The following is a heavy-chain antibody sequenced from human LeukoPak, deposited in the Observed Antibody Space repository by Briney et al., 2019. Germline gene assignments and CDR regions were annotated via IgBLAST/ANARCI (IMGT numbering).Heavy chain of an antibody. Sequence: ASVKVSCKASGYIFTSFDINWVRQATGQGLEWMGWINPNTGNTDYAQKFQGRVTMTRNSSISTAYMDLSSLRSEDTAVYYCARDRGYYYDSSGYYYDGMDVWGQGTTVTVSS. CDR3: ARDRGYYYDSSGYYYDGMDV. CDR2: INPNTGNT. V-gene: IGHV1-8*01. CDR1: GYIFTSFD. D-gene: IGHD3-22*01. J-gene: IGHJ6*02.